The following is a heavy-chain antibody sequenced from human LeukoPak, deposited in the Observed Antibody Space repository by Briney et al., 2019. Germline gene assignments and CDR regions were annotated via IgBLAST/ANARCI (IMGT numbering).Heavy chain of an antibody. J-gene: IGHJ4*02. Sequence: SETLSLTCTVSGGSISSGTYYWSWIRQHPGKGLEWIGYIYYSGSTYYNPSLKSRLTISLDTSKNQFSPKLSSVTAADTAVYYCARERGRFSAIDYWGQGTLVTVSS. CDR1: GGSISSGTYY. D-gene: IGHD3-3*01. CDR3: ARERGRFSAIDY. V-gene: IGHV4-31*03. CDR2: IYYSGST.